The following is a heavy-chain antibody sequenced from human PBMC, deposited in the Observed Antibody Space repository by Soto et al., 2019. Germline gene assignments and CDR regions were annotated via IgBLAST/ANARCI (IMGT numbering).Heavy chain of an antibody. CDR3: ARAPLSRQWLFP. D-gene: IGHD6-19*01. Sequence: QVQLQEPGPGLVKPSGTLSLTCAVSGGSISSNNWWTWVRLPPGKGLEWIGEIYHSGSTNYNPSLKSRVTISVDKSKNQFSLKLSSVTAADTAMYYCARAPLSRQWLFPWGQGTLLTVSS. CDR2: IYHSGST. CDR1: GGSISSNNW. V-gene: IGHV4-4*02. J-gene: IGHJ5*02.